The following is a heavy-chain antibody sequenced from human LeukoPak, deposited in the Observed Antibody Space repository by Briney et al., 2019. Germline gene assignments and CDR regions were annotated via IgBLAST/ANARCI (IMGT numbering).Heavy chain of an antibody. CDR2: IIPIFGTA. J-gene: IGHJ4*02. CDR1: GGTFSSYA. Sequence: SVNASCKASGGTFSSYAISWVRQAPGQGLEWMGGIIPIFGTANYAQKFQGRVTITADESTSTAYMELSSLRSEDTAVYYCARDERRLGYFDYWGQGTLVTVSS. CDR3: ARDERRLGYFDY. D-gene: IGHD1-1*01. V-gene: IGHV1-69*13.